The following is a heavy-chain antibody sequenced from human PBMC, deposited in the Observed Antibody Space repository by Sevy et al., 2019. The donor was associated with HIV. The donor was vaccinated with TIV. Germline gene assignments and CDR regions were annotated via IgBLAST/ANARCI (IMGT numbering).Heavy chain of an antibody. J-gene: IGHJ6*02. CDR1: GFSVSSNY. CDR3: TTEDIVLGEDNYYAMDV. V-gene: IGHV3-53*01. CDR2: IYSDGRT. D-gene: IGHD2-15*01. Sequence: GGSLRLSCVVSGFSVSSNYMSWVRQAPGKGLEWVSNIYSDGRTYYADSVRGRFTISRDTSKNTVYLEMKSLRAEDTAVYYCTTEDIVLGEDNYYAMDVWGHGTTVTVSS.